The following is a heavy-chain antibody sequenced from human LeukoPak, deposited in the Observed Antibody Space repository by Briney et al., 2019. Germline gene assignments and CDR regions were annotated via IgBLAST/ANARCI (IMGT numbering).Heavy chain of an antibody. D-gene: IGHD2-15*01. CDR3: ARDDSTLGYYYYGMDV. J-gene: IGHJ6*02. CDR1: GFTFSSYA. V-gene: IGHV3-30-3*01. Sequence: PGGSLRLSCAASGFTFSSYAMHWVRQAPGKGLEWVAVISYDGSNKYYADSVKGRFTISRDNSKNTLYLQMNSLRAEDTAVYYCARDDSTLGYYYYGMDVWGQGTTVTASS. CDR2: ISYDGSNK.